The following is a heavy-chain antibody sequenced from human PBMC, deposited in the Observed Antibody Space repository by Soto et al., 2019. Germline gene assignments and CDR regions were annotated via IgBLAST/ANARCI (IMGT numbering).Heavy chain of an antibody. CDR2: INHSGST. CDR1: GGSFSGYY. D-gene: IGHD5-18*01. J-gene: IGHJ6*02. Sequence: SETLSLTCAVYGGSFSGYYWSWIRQPPGKGLEWIGEINHSGSTNYNPSLKSRVTISVDTSKNQFSLKLSSVTAADTAVYYCARAPNVDTAMAPYYYYCMDFCGQATTVTVSS. V-gene: IGHV4-34*01. CDR3: ARAPNVDTAMAPYYYYCMDF.